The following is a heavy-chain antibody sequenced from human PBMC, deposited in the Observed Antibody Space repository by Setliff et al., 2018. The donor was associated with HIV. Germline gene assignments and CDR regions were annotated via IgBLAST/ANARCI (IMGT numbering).Heavy chain of an antibody. CDR3: ARGVWAFDS. CDR1: GGSISSYY. Sequence: SETLSLTCTVSGGSISSYYWSWIRQPPGKGLEWIGYIYYSGSTNYNPSLKSRVTISVHTSKNQFSLKLSSVTAADTAIYFCARGVWAFDSWDQGTLVTVSS. V-gene: IGHV4-59*08. D-gene: IGHD3-16*01. CDR2: IYYSGST. J-gene: IGHJ4*02.